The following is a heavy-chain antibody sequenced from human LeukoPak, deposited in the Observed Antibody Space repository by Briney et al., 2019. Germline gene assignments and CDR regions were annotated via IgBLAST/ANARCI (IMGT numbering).Heavy chain of an antibody. D-gene: IGHD3-22*01. V-gene: IGHV4-30-4*08. Sequence: PSETLSLTCTVSGGSISSYYWSWIRQPPGKGLEWIGYIYYSGSTYYNPSLKSRVTISVDTSKDQFSLKLSSVTAADTAVYYCARVYDTSGSSFDHWGQGTLVTVSS. J-gene: IGHJ4*02. CDR3: ARVYDTSGSSFDH. CDR2: IYYSGST. CDR1: GGSISSYY.